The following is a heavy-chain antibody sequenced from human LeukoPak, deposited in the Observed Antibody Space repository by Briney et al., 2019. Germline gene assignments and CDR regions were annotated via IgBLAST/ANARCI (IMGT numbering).Heavy chain of an antibody. CDR2: IRYDGSNK. J-gene: IGHJ6*02. CDR3: AKVIGVRGVIPYYYYGMDV. CDR1: GFTFSSYG. V-gene: IGHV3-30*02. Sequence: GGSLRLSCAASGFTFSSYGMHWVRQAPGKGLEWVAFIRYDGSNKYYADSVKGRFTISRDNSKNTLYPQMNSLRAEDTAVYYCAKVIGVRGVIPYYYYGMDVWGQGTTVTVSS. D-gene: IGHD3-10*01.